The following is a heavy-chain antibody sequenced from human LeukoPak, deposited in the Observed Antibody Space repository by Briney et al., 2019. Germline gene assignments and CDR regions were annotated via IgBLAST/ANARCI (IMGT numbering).Heavy chain of an antibody. CDR2: ISGYNGNT. D-gene: IGHD3-9*01. J-gene: IGHJ5*02. Sequence: ASVKVSCKASGYTFINYGISWVRQAPGQGLEWMGWISGYNGNTKNAQKFQARVTMTTDTSTSTAYMELRSLRSDDTAVYYCARMAYDILTGYFQPNWFDPWGQGTLVTVSS. V-gene: IGHV1-18*01. CDR3: ARMAYDILTGYFQPNWFDP. CDR1: GYTFINYG.